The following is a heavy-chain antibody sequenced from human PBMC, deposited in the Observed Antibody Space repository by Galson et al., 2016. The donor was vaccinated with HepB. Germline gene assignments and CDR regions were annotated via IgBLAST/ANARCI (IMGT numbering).Heavy chain of an antibody. CDR1: GYNFPTYW. CDR3: ARLTLYSSSAEANY. D-gene: IGHD6-6*01. CDR2: IYPGDANT. J-gene: IGHJ4*02. V-gene: IGHV5-51*01. Sequence: QSGAEVKKPGESLKISCQASGYNFPTYWIGWVRQMPGKGLEWMGIIYPGDANTRYSPSFQGKVTISADTSTSTAYLQWSSLKASYTATYYCARLTLYSSSAEANYGGQGTLVTVS.